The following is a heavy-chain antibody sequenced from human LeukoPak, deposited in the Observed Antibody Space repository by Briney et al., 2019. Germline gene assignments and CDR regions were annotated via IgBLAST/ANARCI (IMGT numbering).Heavy chain of an antibody. V-gene: IGHV4-39*01. D-gene: IGHD3-10*01. J-gene: IGHJ6*03. CDR3: ARHGSRYPYCYMDV. CDR1: GGSFSSYY. Sequence: SETLSLTCAVYGGSFSSYYWGWIRQPPGKGLEWIGSIYYSGSTYYNPSLKSRVTISVDTSKNQFSLKLSSVTAADTAVYYCARHGSRYPYCYMDVWGKGTTVTISS. CDR2: IYYSGST.